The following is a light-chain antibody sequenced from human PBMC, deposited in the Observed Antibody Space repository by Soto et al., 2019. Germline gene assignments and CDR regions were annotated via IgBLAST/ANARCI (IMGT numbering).Light chain of an antibody. CDR3: QQSYTIPIS. CDR1: QVISTS. CDR2: AAS. V-gene: IGKV1-39*01. J-gene: IGKJ3*01. Sequence: SLLSPSIGESVTITCRASQVISTSLAWYQQKPGKAPKLLIYAASGLQSGVPSRFSGSGSGTDFTLTINSLQPEDFATYYCQQSYTIPISFGPGTKVDIK.